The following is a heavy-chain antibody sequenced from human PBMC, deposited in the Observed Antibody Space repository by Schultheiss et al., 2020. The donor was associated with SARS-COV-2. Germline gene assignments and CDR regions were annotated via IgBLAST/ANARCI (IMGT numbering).Heavy chain of an antibody. D-gene: IGHD6-6*01. Sequence: ASVKVSCKASAYTFTTYGISWVRQAPGQGLEWMGWMNPNSGNTGYAQKFQGRVTMTRNTSISTAYMELSSLRSEDTAVYYCESLHLSLGAAQDYWGQGTLVTVSS. CDR1: AYTFTTYG. V-gene: IGHV1-8*02. J-gene: IGHJ4*02. CDR2: MNPNSGNT. CDR3: ESLHLSLGAAQDY.